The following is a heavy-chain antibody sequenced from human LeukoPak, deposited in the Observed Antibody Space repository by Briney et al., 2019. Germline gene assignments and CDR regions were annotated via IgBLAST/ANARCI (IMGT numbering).Heavy chain of an antibody. CDR3: ARGPYSSSWRDFDY. J-gene: IGHJ4*02. Sequence: KPSETLSLTCAVYGGSFSGYYWSWIRQPPGKGPEWIGEINHSGSTNYNPSLKSRVTISVDTSKNQFSLKLSSVTAADTAVYYCARGPYSSSWRDFDYWGQGTLVTVSS. D-gene: IGHD6-13*01. V-gene: IGHV4-34*01. CDR2: INHSGST. CDR1: GGSFSGYY.